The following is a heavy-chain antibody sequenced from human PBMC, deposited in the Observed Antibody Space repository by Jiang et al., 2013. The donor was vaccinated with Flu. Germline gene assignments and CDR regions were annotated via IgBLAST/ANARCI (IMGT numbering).Heavy chain of an antibody. CDR3: ARYYDFWSGPPRGMDV. D-gene: IGHD3-3*01. CDR1: GYTFTSYA. V-gene: IGHV1-3*01. Sequence: EVKKPGASVKVSCKASGYTFTSYAMHWVRQAPGQRLEWMGWINAGNGNTKYSQKFQGRVTITRDTSASTAYMELSSLRSEDTAVYYCARYYDFWSGPPRGMDVWGQGTTVTVSS. J-gene: IGHJ6*02. CDR2: INAGNGNT.